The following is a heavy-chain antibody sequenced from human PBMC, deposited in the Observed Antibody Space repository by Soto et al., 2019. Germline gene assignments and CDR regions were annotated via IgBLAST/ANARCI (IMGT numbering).Heavy chain of an antibody. V-gene: IGHV3-7*03. J-gene: IGHJ6*02. CDR1: GFTFSSYW. CDR3: AKDRRITIFTIYYGMDV. D-gene: IGHD3-3*01. Sequence: PGGSLRLSCAASGFTFSSYWMSWVRQAPGKGLEWVADIKQDGSEKYYVDSVKGRFTISRDNAKNSLYLQMNSLRAEDTAVYYCAKDRRITIFTIYYGMDVWGQGTTVTVSS. CDR2: IKQDGSEK.